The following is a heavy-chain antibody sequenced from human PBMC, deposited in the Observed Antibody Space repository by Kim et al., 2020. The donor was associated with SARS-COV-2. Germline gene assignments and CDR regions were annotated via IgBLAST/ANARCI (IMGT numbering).Heavy chain of an antibody. V-gene: IGHV3-48*04. Sequence: GGSLRLSCAASGFTFSSYSMNWVRQAPGKGLEWVSYISSSSSTTYYADSVKGRFTISRDNAKNSLYLQMNSLRAEDTAVYYCAREVVTAGFRYWGQGTLVTVSS. CDR1: GFTFSSYS. J-gene: IGHJ4*02. CDR3: AREVVTAGFRY. CDR2: ISSSSSTT. D-gene: IGHD2-21*02.